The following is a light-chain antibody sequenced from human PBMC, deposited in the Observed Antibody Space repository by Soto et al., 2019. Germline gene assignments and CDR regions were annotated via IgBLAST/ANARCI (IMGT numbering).Light chain of an antibody. CDR2: GAS. V-gene: IGKV3-15*01. J-gene: IGKJ5*01. CDR3: HQYNNWPPLIP. CDR1: QSVGSN. Sequence: EIVMTQSPATLSVSPGERATLSCRASQSVGSNLAWYQKRLGQAPRLLIYGASTRATGIPARFSGSGSGTEFTLTISSLQSEDFAVYYCHQYNNWPPLIPFGQGTRLEIK.